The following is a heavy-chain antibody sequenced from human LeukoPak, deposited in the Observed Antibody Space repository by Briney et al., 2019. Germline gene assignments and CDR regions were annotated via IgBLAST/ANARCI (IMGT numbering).Heavy chain of an antibody. V-gene: IGHV3-30-3*01. Sequence: GSLRLSCAASGFTFSSYTMHWVRQAPGKGLEWVSLILYDGSNKYYADSVKGRFTISRDNSKSTLFLQMNSLRAEDTAVYYCAAEPKWGAGYWGQGTLVTVSS. J-gene: IGHJ4*02. CDR1: GFTFSSYT. D-gene: IGHD3-16*01. CDR3: AAEPKWGAGY. CDR2: ILYDGSNK.